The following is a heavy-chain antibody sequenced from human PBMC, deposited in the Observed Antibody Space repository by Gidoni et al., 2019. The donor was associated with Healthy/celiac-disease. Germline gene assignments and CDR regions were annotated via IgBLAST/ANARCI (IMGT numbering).Heavy chain of an antibody. V-gene: IGHV4-31*03. CDR3: ARARSKGWFDP. J-gene: IGHJ5*02. Sequence: QVQLQESGPGLVKPSQTLSLTCTVSGGSIRSGGYYWSWIRQHPGKGLEWIGYIYYSGSTYYNPSLKSRVTKSVDTSKNQFSLKLSSVTAADTAVYYCARARSKGWFDPWGQGTLVTVSS. CDR1: GGSIRSGGYY. CDR2: IYYSGST.